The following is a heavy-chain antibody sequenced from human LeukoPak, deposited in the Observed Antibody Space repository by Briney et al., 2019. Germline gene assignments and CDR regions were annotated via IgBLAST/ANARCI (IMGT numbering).Heavy chain of an antibody. J-gene: IGHJ4*02. D-gene: IGHD4-17*01. CDR2: MSSSTTTI. V-gene: IGHV3-48*01. CDR3: AREDTVTTGFDY. CDR1: GFSVTNYG. Sequence: GGSLRLSCVASGFSVTNYGLIWVRQAPGKGLEWVSYMSSSTTTIFYADSAKGRFTISRDNSKNTLYLQMNSLRAEDTAVYYCAREDTVTTGFDYWGQGTLVTVSS.